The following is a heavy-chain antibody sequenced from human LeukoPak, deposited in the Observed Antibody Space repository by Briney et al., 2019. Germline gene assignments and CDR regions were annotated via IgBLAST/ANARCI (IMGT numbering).Heavy chain of an antibody. J-gene: IGHJ4*02. D-gene: IGHD3-10*01. CDR1: GLTFSDFW. Sequence: GGSLRLSCVVSGLTFSDFWMSWVRQARGKGLEWVGNVRQDGGENYYVDSVKGRFTSYRDNDKKSLYLQMNSLRVEDTAVYYCASFPYYGSGSYSPSSHYWGQGTLVTVSS. V-gene: IGHV3-7*01. CDR2: VRQDGGEN. CDR3: ASFPYYGSGSYSPSSHY.